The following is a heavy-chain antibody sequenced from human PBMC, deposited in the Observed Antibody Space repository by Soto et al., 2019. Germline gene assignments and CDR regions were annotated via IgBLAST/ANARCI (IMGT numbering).Heavy chain of an antibody. CDR2: ISNSGSDI. V-gene: IGHV3-11*01. CDR1: DFTFSDYY. CDR3: ARGVDGYSNSWIYFQH. J-gene: IGHJ1*01. D-gene: IGHD6-13*01. Sequence: QVQLVESGGGLVKPGGSLRLSCAASDFTFSDYYMNWIRQAPGKGLEWVSHISNSGSDIYYSDSVKGRFTISRDNTKNSLYLQMNNLRPEDTAVYYCARGVDGYSNSWIYFQHWGQGTLVTVSS.